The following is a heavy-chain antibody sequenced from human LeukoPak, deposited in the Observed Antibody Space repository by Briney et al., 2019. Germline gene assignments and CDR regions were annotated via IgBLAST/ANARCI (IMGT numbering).Heavy chain of an antibody. D-gene: IGHD5-12*01. CDR3: VRDPYEAY. Sequence: GGSLRLSCAASGFTFSSYGMHWVRQAPGKGLEWVAVIWYDGSHIFYADSVKGRFTISRDNSKNSVYLQMNSLRAEDTAVYYCVRDPYEAYWGQGTLVTVSS. J-gene: IGHJ4*02. CDR1: GFTFSSYG. V-gene: IGHV3-33*01. CDR2: IWYDGSHI.